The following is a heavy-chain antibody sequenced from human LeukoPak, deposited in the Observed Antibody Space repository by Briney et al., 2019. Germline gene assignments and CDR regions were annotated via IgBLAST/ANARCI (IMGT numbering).Heavy chain of an antibody. D-gene: IGHD2-2*01. CDR1: GFSFSDYT. J-gene: IGHJ4*02. CDR3: VAVQTQVVPAAIFFDS. CDR2: ISGSGVST. V-gene: IGHV3-23*01. Sequence: GGSLRLSCAGLGFSFSDYTMTWVRQTPEKGLQWVSGISGSGVSTYYAESVKGRFTISRDNSKATLSLQMNSLSAEDTAVYLKVAVQTQVVPAAIFFDSWGQGALVIVSS.